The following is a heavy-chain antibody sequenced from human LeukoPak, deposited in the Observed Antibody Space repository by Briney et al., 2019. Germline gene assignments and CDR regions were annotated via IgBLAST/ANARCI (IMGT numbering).Heavy chain of an antibody. V-gene: IGHV3-13*01. D-gene: IGHD5-18*01. CDR2: IGTAGDT. CDR1: GFTFSSYD. CDR3: ARLQPGYSYGYVSNWFDP. Sequence: GGSLRLSCAASGFTFSSYDMHWVRQATGKGLEWVSAIGTAGDTYYSGSVKGRFTISRDNAKNSLYLQKNSLRAEDTAVYYCARLQPGYSYGYVSNWFDPWGQGTLVTVSS. J-gene: IGHJ5*02.